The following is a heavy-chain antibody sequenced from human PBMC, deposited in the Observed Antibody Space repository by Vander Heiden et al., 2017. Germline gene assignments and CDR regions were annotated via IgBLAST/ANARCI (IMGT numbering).Heavy chain of an antibody. D-gene: IGHD3-22*01. Sequence: EVQLVESGGGLVKPGGSLRLSCAASGFTFSSYSMNGARQAPGKGLEWFSSISSSSSYIYYADSVKGRVTISRDNAKNSLYLQMNSLRAEETAVYYCARDLRYYYDSSGYPPLDYWGQGTLVTVYS. V-gene: IGHV3-21*01. CDR1: GFTFSSYS. CDR3: ARDLRYYYDSSGYPPLDY. J-gene: IGHJ4*02. CDR2: ISSSSSYI.